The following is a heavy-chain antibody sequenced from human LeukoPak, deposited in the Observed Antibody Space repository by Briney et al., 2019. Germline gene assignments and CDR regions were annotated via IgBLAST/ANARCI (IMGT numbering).Heavy chain of an antibody. CDR1: GFTFSSYA. CDR3: AKDLGGWSSSWYEDFDY. Sequence: GGSLRLSCAASGFTFSSYAMSWVRQAPGKRLEWVSAISGSGGSTYYADSVKGRFTISRDNSENTLYLQMNSPRAEDTAVYYCAKDLGGWSSSWYEDFDYWGQGTLVTVSS. V-gene: IGHV3-23*01. J-gene: IGHJ4*02. D-gene: IGHD6-13*01. CDR2: ISGSGGST.